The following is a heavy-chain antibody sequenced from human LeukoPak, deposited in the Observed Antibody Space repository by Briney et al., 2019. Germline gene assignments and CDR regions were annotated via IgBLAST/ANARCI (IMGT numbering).Heavy chain of an antibody. J-gene: IGHJ6*03. CDR2: INTNTGNP. CDR1: GYTFTSYA. V-gene: IGHV7-4-1*02. Sequence: GGSLRLSCVASGYTFTSYAMNWVRQAPGQGLEWMGWINTNTGNPTYAQGFTGRFVFSLDTSVSTAYLQISSLKAEDTAVYYCARGPAGPLYYYMDVWGKGTTVTVSS. D-gene: IGHD6-13*01. CDR3: ARGPAGPLYYYMDV.